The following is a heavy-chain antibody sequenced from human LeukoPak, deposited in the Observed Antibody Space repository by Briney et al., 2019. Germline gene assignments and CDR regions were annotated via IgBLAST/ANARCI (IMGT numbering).Heavy chain of an antibody. Sequence: GGSLRLSCAASGFTFSSYAMHWVRQAPGKGLEWVAVISYDGSNKYYADSVKGRFTISRDNAKNSLYLQMNSLRAEDTAVYYCNGGWFGESHWGQGTLVTVSS. CDR1: GFTFSSYA. CDR3: NGGWFGESH. CDR2: ISYDGSNK. V-gene: IGHV3-30-3*01. D-gene: IGHD3-10*01. J-gene: IGHJ4*02.